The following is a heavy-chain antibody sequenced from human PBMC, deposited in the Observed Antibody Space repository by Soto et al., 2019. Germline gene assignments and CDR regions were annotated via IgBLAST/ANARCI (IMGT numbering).Heavy chain of an antibody. CDR3: ARSFGVAAAGTFDY. CDR2: INHSGST. CDR1: GGSFSGSY. Sequence: PSETLSLTCAVYGGSFSGSYWGWIRQPPGKGPEWIGEINHSGSTNYNPSLNSRVTISVDTSKNQFSLKLSSVTAADTAVYFCARSFGVAAAGTFDYWGQGTLVTVSS. D-gene: IGHD6-13*01. J-gene: IGHJ4*02. V-gene: IGHV4-34*01.